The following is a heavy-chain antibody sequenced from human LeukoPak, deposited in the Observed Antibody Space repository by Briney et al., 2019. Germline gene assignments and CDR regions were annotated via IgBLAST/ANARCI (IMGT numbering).Heavy chain of an antibody. V-gene: IGHV3-21*01. CDR1: GFTFSSYS. CDR2: ISSSSSYI. Sequence: GGSLRLSCAASGFTFSSYSMNWVRQAPGKGLEWVSSISSSSSYIYYADSVKGRFTISRGNAKNSLYLQMNSLRAEDTAVYYCARDKQWLLGSWGQGTLVTVSS. D-gene: IGHD6-19*01. CDR3: ARDKQWLLGS. J-gene: IGHJ5*02.